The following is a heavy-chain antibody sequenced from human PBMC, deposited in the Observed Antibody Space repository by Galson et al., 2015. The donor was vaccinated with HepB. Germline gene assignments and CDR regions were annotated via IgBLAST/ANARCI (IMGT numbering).Heavy chain of an antibody. J-gene: IGHJ5*02. V-gene: IGHV3-66*01. D-gene: IGHD6-19*01. Sequence: SLRLSCAASGFTVSRSYMSWVRQAPGKGLEWVSVIYSGGATHYTDSVKGRFTISRDSSRNTVYLQMNSLRAEDTAIYYCARGEEGIAVAEPFDPWGQGTLVIVSS. CDR2: IYSGGAT. CDR3: ARGEEGIAVAEPFDP. CDR1: GFTVSRSY.